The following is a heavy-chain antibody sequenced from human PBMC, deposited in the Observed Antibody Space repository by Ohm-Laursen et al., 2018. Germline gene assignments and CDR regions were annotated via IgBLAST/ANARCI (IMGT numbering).Heavy chain of an antibody. Sequence: SLRLSCAASGFTFSSYWMSWVRQAPGKGLEWVANIKQDGSEKYYVDSVKGRFTISRDNAKNSLYLQMNSLRAEDTAVYYCARHTRAEWLLSKYYYGMDVWGQGTTVTVSS. V-gene: IGHV3-7*01. CDR2: IKQDGSEK. CDR1: GFTFSSYW. J-gene: IGHJ6*02. D-gene: IGHD3-3*01. CDR3: ARHTRAEWLLSKYYYGMDV.